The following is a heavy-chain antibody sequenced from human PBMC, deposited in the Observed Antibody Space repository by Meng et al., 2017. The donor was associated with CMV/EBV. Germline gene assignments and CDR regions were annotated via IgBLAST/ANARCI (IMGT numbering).Heavy chain of an antibody. D-gene: IGHD3-3*01. CDR2: IYYSGST. CDR3: ARAAGGHDFWSGYPPGRFDP. V-gene: IGHV4-34*01. J-gene: IGHJ5*02. Sequence: SQTLSLTCAVYGGSFSGYYWGWIRQPPGKGLEWIGSIYYSGSTYYNPSLKSRVTISVDTSKNQFSLKLSSVTAADTAVYYCARAAGGHDFWSGYPPGRFDPWGQGTLVTVSS. CDR1: GGSFSGYY.